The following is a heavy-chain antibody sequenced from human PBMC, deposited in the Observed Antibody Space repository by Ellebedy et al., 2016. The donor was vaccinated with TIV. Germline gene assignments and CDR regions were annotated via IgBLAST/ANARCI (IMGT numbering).Heavy chain of an antibody. CDR2: IYYSGST. CDR1: GGSISSSSYY. Sequence: SETLSLTCTVSGGSISSSSYYWGWIRQPPGKGLEWIGSIYYSGSTYYNPSLKSRVIISVDTSKNQFSLKLSSVTAADTAVYYCARRRITMFDYWGQGTLVTVSS. V-gene: IGHV4-39*01. CDR3: ARRRITMFDY. D-gene: IGHD3-10*01. J-gene: IGHJ4*02.